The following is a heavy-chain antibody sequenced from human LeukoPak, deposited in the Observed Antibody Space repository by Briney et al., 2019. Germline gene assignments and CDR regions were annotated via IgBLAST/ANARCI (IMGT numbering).Heavy chain of an antibody. J-gene: IGHJ5*02. CDR2: INNSDRT. V-gene: IGHV4-34*01. CDR3: ARGSTTHSSTIGNNWFDP. D-gene: IGHD2-2*01. CDR1: AGSFSGYY. Sequence: SETLSLTCAVYAGSFSGYYWSWIRQPPGMGLEWIVKINNSDRTNSNPSLNSRVTTSEDTFKNQFSLKLSSVTAAGTAVYYCARGSTTHSSTIGNNWFDPWGQGTLVTVSS.